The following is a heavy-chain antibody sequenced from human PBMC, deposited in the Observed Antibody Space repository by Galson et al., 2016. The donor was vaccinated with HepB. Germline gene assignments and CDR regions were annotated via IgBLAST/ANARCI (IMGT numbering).Heavy chain of an antibody. J-gene: IGHJ5*02. D-gene: IGHD2-2*01. V-gene: IGHV3-7*01. CDR1: GFSFSDFW. CDR3: ARGTRQGGAP. Sequence: SLRLSCAATGFSFSDFWMAWVRQAPGRGLEWVANINQDGSEKYYVDSVKGRFTISRDNAKNSLYLQMDSLRVEDTAMYFCARGTRQGGAPWCQGTLVTVSS. CDR2: INQDGSEK.